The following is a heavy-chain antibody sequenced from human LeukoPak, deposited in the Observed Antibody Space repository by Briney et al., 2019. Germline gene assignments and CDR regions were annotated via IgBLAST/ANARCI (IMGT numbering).Heavy chain of an antibody. J-gene: IGHJ4*02. V-gene: IGHV3-23*01. CDR3: AKDSAGVRYFDWPTDY. Sequence: PGGSLRLSRAASGFTVSSNYMSWVRQAPGKGLEWVSAISGSGGSTYYADSVKGRFTISRDNSKNTLYLQMNSLRAEDTAVYYCAKDSAGVRYFDWPTDYWGQGTLVTVSS. CDR2: ISGSGGST. D-gene: IGHD3-9*01. CDR1: GFTVSSNY.